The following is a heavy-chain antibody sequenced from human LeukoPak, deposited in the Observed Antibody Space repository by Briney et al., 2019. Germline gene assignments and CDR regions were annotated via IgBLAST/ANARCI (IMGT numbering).Heavy chain of an antibody. CDR3: AGVVVPAAMRYYYYYMDV. CDR1: GGTFSSYA. D-gene: IGHD2-2*01. V-gene: IGHV1-69*05. J-gene: IGHJ6*03. Sequence: SVKVSCKASGGTFSSYAISWVRQAPGQGLEWMGGIIPIFSTANYAQKFQGRVTITTDESTITAYMELSSQRSEDTAVYYCAGVVVPAAMRYYYYYMDVWGKGTTVTVSS. CDR2: IIPIFSTA.